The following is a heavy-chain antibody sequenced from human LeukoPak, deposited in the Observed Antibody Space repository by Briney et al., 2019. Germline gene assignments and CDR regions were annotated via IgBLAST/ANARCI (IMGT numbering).Heavy chain of an antibody. D-gene: IGHD5-18*01. J-gene: IGHJ6*02. V-gene: IGHV4-34*01. CDR2: INHSGST. CDR3: ARHLRGYSLPLDGMDV. Sequence: SETLSLTCAVYGGSFSGYYWSWIRQPPGKGLEWIGEINHSGSTNYNPSLKSRVTISVDTSKNQFSLKLSSVTAADTAVYYCARHLRGYSLPLDGMDVWGQGTTVTVSS. CDR1: GGSFSGYY.